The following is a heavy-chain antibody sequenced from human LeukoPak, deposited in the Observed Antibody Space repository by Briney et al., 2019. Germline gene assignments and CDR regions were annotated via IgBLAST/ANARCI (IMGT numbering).Heavy chain of an antibody. Sequence: PGGSLRLSCAASGFTFSSYAMSWVHQAPGKGLEWVSAISGSGGSTYYADSVKGRFTISRDNSKNTLYLQMNSLRAEDTAVYYCAKDPDSSGYYYISFDYWGQGTLVTVSS. J-gene: IGHJ4*02. CDR3: AKDPDSSGYYYISFDY. CDR1: GFTFSSYA. V-gene: IGHV3-23*01. CDR2: ISGSGGST. D-gene: IGHD3-22*01.